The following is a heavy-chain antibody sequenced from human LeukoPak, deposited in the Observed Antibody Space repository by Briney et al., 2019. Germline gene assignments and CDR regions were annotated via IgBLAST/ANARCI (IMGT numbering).Heavy chain of an antibody. Sequence: SVKVSCKASGGTFSSYAISWVRQAPGQGLEWMGGIIPIFGTANYAQKFQGRVTITADESTSTAYMELSSLRSEDTAVYYCARDGGYCSSTSCYTFDYWGQGTLVTVSS. J-gene: IGHJ4*02. CDR3: ARDGGYCSSTSCYTFDY. CDR2: IIPIFGTA. D-gene: IGHD2-2*02. V-gene: IGHV1-69*13. CDR1: GGTFSSYA.